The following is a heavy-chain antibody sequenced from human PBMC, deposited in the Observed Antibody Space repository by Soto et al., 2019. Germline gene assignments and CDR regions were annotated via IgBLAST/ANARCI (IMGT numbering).Heavy chain of an antibody. Sequence: GGSLRISCAASGFTFEDYTMRWVRQAPGKGLEWVSLISWDGGSTYYADSVKGRFTISRDNSKNTLFLEMSNLRAEDTAVYYCAKDLDDDYLWGSSCSCFDHWGQGTPVPAPS. D-gene: IGHD3-16*01. CDR3: AKDLDDDYLWGSSCSCFDH. V-gene: IGHV3-43*01. CDR1: GFTFEDYT. CDR2: ISWDGGST. J-gene: IGHJ5*02.